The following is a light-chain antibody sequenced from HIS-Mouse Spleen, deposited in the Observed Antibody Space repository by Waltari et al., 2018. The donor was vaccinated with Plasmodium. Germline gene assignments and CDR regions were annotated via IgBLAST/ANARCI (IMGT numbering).Light chain of an antibody. CDR1: ALPTQY. V-gene: IGLV3-25*03. Sequence: SYELTQPPSVSVSPGQTARITCSGDALPTQYAYWYQQKPGQAPVLVIYKDSGRPSGIPGRFSGSSSGTTGTLTISGVQAEDEADYYCQSADSSGTYAVFGGGTQLTAL. CDR2: KDS. J-gene: IGLJ7*02. CDR3: QSADSSGTYAV.